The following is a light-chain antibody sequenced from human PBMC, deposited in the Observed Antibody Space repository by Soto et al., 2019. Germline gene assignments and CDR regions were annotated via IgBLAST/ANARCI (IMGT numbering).Light chain of an antibody. CDR1: SGHSNYA. CDR2: LNSDGRH. J-gene: IGLJ2*01. Sequence: QPVLTQSPSASASLGASVKLTCTLSSGHSNYAVAWHQQQSKKGPRYLMKLNSDGRHNKGDGIPDRFSGSSSGAERYLTISSLQSEYEADCYCLTWGAGMVLFGGGTQLTVL. V-gene: IGLV4-69*01. CDR3: LTWGAGMVL.